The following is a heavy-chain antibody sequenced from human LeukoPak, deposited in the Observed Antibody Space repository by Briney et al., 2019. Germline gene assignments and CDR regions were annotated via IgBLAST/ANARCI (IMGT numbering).Heavy chain of an antibody. CDR3: ARDPTYYYDSSGYYYYMDV. CDR2: INPSGGTT. J-gene: IGHJ6*03. D-gene: IGHD3-22*01. CDR1: GYTFTSYY. V-gene: IGHV1-46*01. Sequence: ASVKVSCKASGYTFTSYYMHWVRQAPGQGLEWMGLINPSGGTTRYAQKFQGRVTMTRDLSTSTDYMELSSLRSDDTAVYYCARDPTYYYDSSGYYYYMDVWGKGTTVTVSS.